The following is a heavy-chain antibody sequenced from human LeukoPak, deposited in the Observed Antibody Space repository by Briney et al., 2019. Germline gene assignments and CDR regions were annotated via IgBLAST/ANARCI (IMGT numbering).Heavy chain of an antibody. Sequence: SETLSLTCTVSGGSISSYYWSWIRQPPGKGLEWIGYIYYSGSTNYNPSLKSRVTISVDTSKNQFSLKLSSVTAADTAVYYCARSEDSSSWINYYYYGMDVWGQGTTVTVSS. V-gene: IGHV4-59*08. CDR3: ARSEDSSSWINYYYYGMDV. D-gene: IGHD6-13*01. CDR2: IYYSGST. CDR1: GGSISSYY. J-gene: IGHJ6*02.